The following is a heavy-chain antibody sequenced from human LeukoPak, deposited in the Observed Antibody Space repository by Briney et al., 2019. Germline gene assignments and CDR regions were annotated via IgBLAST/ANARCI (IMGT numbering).Heavy chain of an antibody. Sequence: ASVKVSCKASGYTFTSYAMHWVRQAPGQRLEWMGWINAGNGNTKYSQEFQGRVTITRDTSASTAYMELSSLRSEDMAVYYCARGRLVATITGYYYYYIDVWGKGTTVTVSS. J-gene: IGHJ6*03. V-gene: IGHV1-3*03. CDR1: GYTFTSYA. CDR2: INAGNGNT. D-gene: IGHD5-12*01. CDR3: ARGRLVATITGYYYYYIDV.